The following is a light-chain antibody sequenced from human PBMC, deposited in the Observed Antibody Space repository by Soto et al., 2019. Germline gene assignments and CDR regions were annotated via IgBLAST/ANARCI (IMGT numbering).Light chain of an antibody. J-gene: IGLJ2*01. CDR2: SNN. V-gene: IGLV1-44*01. CDR3: NSYTNSSAVV. CDR1: SSNIGSNS. Sequence: VLTQPPSASGTPGQRVTISCSGSSSNIGSNSASWYQQLPGTAPKLLIYSNNLRPSGVPDRFSGSKSGTSASLAISGLQSEDEADYYCNSYTNSSAVVFGGGTKVTVL.